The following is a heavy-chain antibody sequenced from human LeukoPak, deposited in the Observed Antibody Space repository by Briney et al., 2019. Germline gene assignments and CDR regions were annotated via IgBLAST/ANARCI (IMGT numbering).Heavy chain of an antibody. CDR2: IKQDGSEK. CDR3: ARGGYCSGGSCYSYYYGMDV. V-gene: IGHV3-7*01. J-gene: IGHJ6*02. CDR1: GFTFSSYA. D-gene: IGHD2-15*01. Sequence: GGSLRLSCAASGFTFSSYAMHWVRQAPGKGLEWVANIKQDGSEKYYVDSVKGRFTISRDNAKNSLYLQMNSLRAEDTAVYYCARGGYCSGGSCYSYYYGMDVWGQGTTVTVPS.